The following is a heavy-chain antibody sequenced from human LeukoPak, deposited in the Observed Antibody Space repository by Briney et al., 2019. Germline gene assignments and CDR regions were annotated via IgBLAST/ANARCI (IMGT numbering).Heavy chain of an antibody. CDR3: ARDGGGNWFDP. CDR2: ISSSGTGM. CDR1: GLIFSDYY. J-gene: IGHJ5*01. D-gene: IGHD3-16*01. Sequence: GGSLRLSCAASGLIFSDYYINWIRQAPGKGLEWISYISSSGTGMYHADSVKGRFTISRDNAKNSVYLQMNSLRVEDTAIYYCARDGGGNWFDPWGQGTLVTVSS. V-gene: IGHV3-11*01.